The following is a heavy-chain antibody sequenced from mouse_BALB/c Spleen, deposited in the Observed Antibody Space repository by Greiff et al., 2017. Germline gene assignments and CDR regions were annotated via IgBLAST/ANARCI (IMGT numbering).Heavy chain of an antibody. CDR3: ARKGYY. D-gene: IGHD3-3*01. Sequence: QVQLKESGAELARPGASVKLSCKASGYTFTDYYINWVKQRTGQGLEWIGEIYPGSGNTYYNEKFKGKATLTADKSSSTAYMQLSSLTSEDSAVYFCARKGYYWGQGTTLTVSS. J-gene: IGHJ2*01. CDR1: GYTFTDYY. CDR2: IYPGSGNT. V-gene: IGHV1-77*01.